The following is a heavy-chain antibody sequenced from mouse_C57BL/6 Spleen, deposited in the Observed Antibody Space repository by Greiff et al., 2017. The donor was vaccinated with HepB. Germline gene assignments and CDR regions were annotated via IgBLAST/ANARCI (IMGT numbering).Heavy chain of an antibody. Sequence: QVQLQQSGAELVKPGASVKISCKASGYAFSSYWMNWVKQRPGKGLEWIGQIYPGDGDTNYNGKFKGKATLTADKSSSTAYMQLSSLTSEDSAVYFCARSEGAVGAVGAMDYWGQGTSVTVSS. V-gene: IGHV1-80*01. J-gene: IGHJ4*01. D-gene: IGHD6-1*01. CDR1: GYAFSSYW. CDR3: ARSEGAVGAVGAMDY. CDR2: IYPGDGDT.